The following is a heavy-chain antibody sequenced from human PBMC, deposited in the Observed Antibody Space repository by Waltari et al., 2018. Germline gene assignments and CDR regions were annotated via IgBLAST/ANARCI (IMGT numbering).Heavy chain of an antibody. CDR3: TPPPYYYYYGMDV. CDR2: IKTRADGGTA. V-gene: IGHV3-15*07. CDR1: GFSFSNDW. Sequence: EVQLVESGGGLVNPGGSLRLSCAASGFSFSNDWMNWVRQAPGKGLEWVGRIKTRADGGTADYAAPVRGRFTISRDDSQNTLYLQMNSLKTEDTAVYYCTPPPYYYYYGMDVWGQGTTVTVSS. J-gene: IGHJ6*02.